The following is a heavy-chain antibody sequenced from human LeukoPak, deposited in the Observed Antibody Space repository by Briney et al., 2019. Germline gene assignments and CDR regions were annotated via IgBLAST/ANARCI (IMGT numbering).Heavy chain of an antibody. CDR2: FDPEDGET. CDR1: GYTLTQLS. D-gene: IGHD3-22*01. V-gene: IGHV1-24*01. Sequence: ASVWVSCKVSGYTLTQLSIHWVRQAPGKGLEWMGGFDPEDGETIYAQQFQGGLTMTEDTSTDTAYMEVSSLTTEDTAVYYCATEANGYFLYWGQGTLVTVSS. J-gene: IGHJ4*02. CDR3: ATEANGYFLY.